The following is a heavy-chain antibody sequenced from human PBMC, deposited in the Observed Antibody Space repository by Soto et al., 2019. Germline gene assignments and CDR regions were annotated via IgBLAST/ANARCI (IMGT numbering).Heavy chain of an antibody. V-gene: IGHV4-4*02. CDR1: SGSISSSNW. Sequence: SETLSLTCAVSSGSISSSNWWSWVRQPPGKGLEWIGEIYHSGSTNYNPSLKSRVTISVDKSKNQFSLKLSSVTAADTAVYYCARKSRIAAAGTWVKWFDPWGQGTLVTVSS. D-gene: IGHD6-13*01. J-gene: IGHJ5*02. CDR2: IYHSGST. CDR3: ARKSRIAAAGTWVKWFDP.